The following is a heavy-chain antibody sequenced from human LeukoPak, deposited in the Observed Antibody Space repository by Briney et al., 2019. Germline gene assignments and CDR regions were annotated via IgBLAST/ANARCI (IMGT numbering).Heavy chain of an antibody. Sequence: SETLSLTCTVSGGSISSSSYYWGWIRQPPGKGLEWIGSICYSGSTYYNPSLKSRVTISVDTSKNQFSLKLSSVTAADTAVYYCARLYYDILTGYYNSFDYWGQGTLVTVSS. D-gene: IGHD3-9*01. CDR2: ICYSGST. V-gene: IGHV4-39*01. J-gene: IGHJ4*02. CDR3: ARLYYDILTGYYNSFDY. CDR1: GGSISSSSYY.